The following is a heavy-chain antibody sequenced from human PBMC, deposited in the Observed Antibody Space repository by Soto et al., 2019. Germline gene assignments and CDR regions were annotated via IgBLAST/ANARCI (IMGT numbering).Heavy chain of an antibody. CDR2: IYHSGST. J-gene: IGHJ4*02. CDR1: GGSISSSNW. D-gene: IGHD1-1*01. CDR3: ARQTGRQVHWEIRH. Sequence: SETLSLTWAVSGGSISSSNWWSWVRQPPGKGLEWIGEIYHSGSTNYNPSLKSRVTISVDKSKNQFSLSLSSVTAADAAVYYCARQTGRQVHWEIRHWGQGTLVTVSS. V-gene: IGHV4-4*02.